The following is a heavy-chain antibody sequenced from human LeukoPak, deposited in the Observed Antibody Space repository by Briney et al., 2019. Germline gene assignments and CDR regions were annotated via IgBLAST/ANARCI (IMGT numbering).Heavy chain of an antibody. CDR2: INGGNGNT. Sequence: ASVKVSCKASGYTFTGYYMQWVRQAPGQSLEWMGWINGGNGNTKYSQKFQGRVTINRDTSATTAYMELSSLTSEDTAVYYCARRLDLGGAYSIHYYYGMDVWGQGTTVTVSS. V-gene: IGHV1-3*01. D-gene: IGHD2-15*01. J-gene: IGHJ6*02. CDR3: ARRLDLGGAYSIHYYYGMDV. CDR1: GYTFTGYY.